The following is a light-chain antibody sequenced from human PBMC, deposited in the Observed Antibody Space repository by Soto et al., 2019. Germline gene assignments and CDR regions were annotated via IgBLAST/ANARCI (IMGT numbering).Light chain of an antibody. CDR1: QSVLYSSNNKNY. J-gene: IGKJ3*01. CDR2: WAS. CDR3: KQDYSTPFT. V-gene: IGKV4-1*01. Sequence: DIVMTQSPDSLAVSLGERATINCKSSQSVLYSSNNKNYLAWYQQKPGQPPKLLIYWASTRESGVPDRFSGSGSGTDFTLTISSLQADDVAVYYCKQDYSTPFTFGPGTKVDIK.